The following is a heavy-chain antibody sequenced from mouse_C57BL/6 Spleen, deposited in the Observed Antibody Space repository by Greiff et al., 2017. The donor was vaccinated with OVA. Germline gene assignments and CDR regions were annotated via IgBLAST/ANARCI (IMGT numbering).Heavy chain of an antibody. Sequence: VQLKQSGPELVKPGASVKISCKASGYTFTDYYMNWVKQSHGKSLEWIGDINPNNGGTSYNQKFKGKATLTVDKSSSTAYMELRSLTSEDSAVYYCARSNSLITTVVADYFDYWGQGTTLTVSS. CDR1: GYTFTDYY. D-gene: IGHD1-1*01. CDR2: INPNNGGT. CDR3: ARSNSLITTVVADYFDY. V-gene: IGHV1-26*01. J-gene: IGHJ2*01.